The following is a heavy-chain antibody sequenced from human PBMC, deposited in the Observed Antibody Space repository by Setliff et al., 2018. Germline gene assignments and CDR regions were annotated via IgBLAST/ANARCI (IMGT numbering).Heavy chain of an antibody. Sequence: PGASLKISCAASGFIFSNYNMNWVRQAPGKGLEWVSYISSGSNTKYYADSVKGRFTVSRDNAKNSLYLQMTSLTAEDTAVYYCTRVIGGVVMASDNWGQGTLVTVSS. V-gene: IGHV3-48*01. CDR2: ISSGSNTK. CDR1: GFIFSNYN. CDR3: TRVIGGVVMASDN. D-gene: IGHD2-21*01. J-gene: IGHJ4*02.